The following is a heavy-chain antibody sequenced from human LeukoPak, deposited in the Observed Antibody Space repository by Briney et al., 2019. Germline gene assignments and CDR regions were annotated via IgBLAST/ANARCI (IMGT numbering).Heavy chain of an antibody. D-gene: IGHD2-2*02. CDR1: GFTFSTYW. Sequence: GGSLRLSCAASGFTFSTYWMSWVRQAPGKGLEWVANIRQDGSEKYDVDSVKGRFTISRDNAKNSLYLQMNSLRAEDTAVYYCARDRDCSSTTCYTRGFDYWGQGTLVTVSS. V-gene: IGHV3-7*01. J-gene: IGHJ4*02. CDR3: ARDRDCSSTTCYTRGFDY. CDR2: IRQDGSEK.